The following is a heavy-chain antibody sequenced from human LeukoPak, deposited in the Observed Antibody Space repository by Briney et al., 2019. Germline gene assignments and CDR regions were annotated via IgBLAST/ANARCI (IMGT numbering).Heavy chain of an antibody. CDR1: GFSVSSNY. V-gene: IGHV3-66*01. D-gene: IGHD6-25*01. J-gene: IGHJ5*02. Sequence: QPGGSLRLSCAASGFSVSSNYMSWVRQAPGKGLEWVSLIYSGGNTHYADSVKGRFTISRDNSKNTLFLQMNGLRAEDTAIYYCARAAIGFDPWGQGTLVTVPS. CDR2: IYSGGNT. CDR3: ARAAIGFDP.